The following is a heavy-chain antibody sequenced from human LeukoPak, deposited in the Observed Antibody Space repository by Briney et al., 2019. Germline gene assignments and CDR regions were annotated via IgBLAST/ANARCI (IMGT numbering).Heavy chain of an antibody. D-gene: IGHD7-27*01. CDR1: GGSISSYY. Sequence: PSETLSLTCTVFGGSISSYYWSWIRQPPGKGLEWVAYIHYSGSTNYNPSLKSRVTMSVDTSKNQLSLQLSSVTAADTAVYYCARHFSSRAHGDFDYWGQGTLVTVSS. V-gene: IGHV4-59*08. CDR2: IHYSGST. CDR3: ARHFSSRAHGDFDY. J-gene: IGHJ4*02.